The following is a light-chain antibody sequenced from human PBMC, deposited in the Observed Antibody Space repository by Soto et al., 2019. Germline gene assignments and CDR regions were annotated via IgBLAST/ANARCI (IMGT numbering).Light chain of an antibody. Sequence: EIVLTQSPATLSLSPGERATLSCRASQNGRSNLAWYQQKPGQAPRLLIHDAISRATGIPARFSGSGSGTDFTLTISSLEPEDFAVYYCQQRTNWPTSTFGQGTRLEIK. CDR1: QNGRSN. V-gene: IGKV3-11*01. CDR2: DAI. J-gene: IGKJ5*01. CDR3: QQRTNWPTST.